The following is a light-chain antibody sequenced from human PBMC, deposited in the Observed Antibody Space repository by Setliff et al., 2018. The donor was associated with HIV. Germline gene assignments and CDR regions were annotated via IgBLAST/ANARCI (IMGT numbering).Light chain of an antibody. V-gene: IGLV2-18*02. CDR3: SSYTSSSGGV. CDR1: SSDVGSYNR. J-gene: IGLJ2*01. CDR2: EVS. Sequence: QSVLTQPPSVSGSPGQSVTISCTGTSSDVGSYNRVSWYQQPPGTAPKLVICEVSNRPSGVPDRFSGSKSGNTASLTISGLQADDEADYYCSSYTSSSGGVFGGGTKVTVL.